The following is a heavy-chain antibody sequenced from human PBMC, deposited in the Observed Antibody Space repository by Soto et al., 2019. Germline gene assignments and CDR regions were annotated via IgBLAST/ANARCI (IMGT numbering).Heavy chain of an antibody. Sequence: PGGSLRLSCAASGFTFSSYGMHWVRQAPGKGLEWVAVIWYDGSNKYYADSVKGRFTISRDNSKNTLYLQMNSLRAEDTAVYYCARDTFNIRCGGDCYLYGMDVWGQGTTVTVSS. CDR3: ARDTFNIRCGGDCYLYGMDV. V-gene: IGHV3-33*01. J-gene: IGHJ6*02. CDR2: IWYDGSNK. D-gene: IGHD2-21*02. CDR1: GFTFSSYG.